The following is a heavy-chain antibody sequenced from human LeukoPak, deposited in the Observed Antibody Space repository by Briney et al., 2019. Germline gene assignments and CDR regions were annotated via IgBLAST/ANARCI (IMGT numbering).Heavy chain of an antibody. V-gene: IGHV3-7*05. CDR3: ARPNGYYSVGGSCFPANY. CDR2: INQDGSEK. J-gene: IGHJ4*02. Sequence: GGSLRLSRAASGFSFSTYWMSWVRQAPGKGLEWVAKINQDGSEKYHVDSVQGRFTASRDNDILRADNTAVYYCARPNGYYSVGGSCFPANYWGQGTLVTVSS. D-gene: IGHD2-15*01. CDR1: GFSFSTYW.